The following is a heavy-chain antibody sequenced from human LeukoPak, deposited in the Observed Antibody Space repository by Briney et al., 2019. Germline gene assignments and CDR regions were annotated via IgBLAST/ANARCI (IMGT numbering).Heavy chain of an antibody. V-gene: IGHV3-21*01. J-gene: IGHJ5*02. Sequence: GGSLRLSCAASGFIFSNYGMNWVRQAPGKGLEWVSSISSSSSYIYYADSVKGRFTISRDNAKNSLYLQMNSLRAEDTAVYYCARGRRLVRGSNWFDPWGQGTLVTVFS. CDR2: ISSSSSYI. D-gene: IGHD3-10*01. CDR3: ARGRRLVRGSNWFDP. CDR1: GFIFSNYG.